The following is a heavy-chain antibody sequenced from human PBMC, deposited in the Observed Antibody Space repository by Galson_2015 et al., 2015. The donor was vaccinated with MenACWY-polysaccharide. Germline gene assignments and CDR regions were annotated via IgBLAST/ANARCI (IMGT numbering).Heavy chain of an antibody. D-gene: IGHD2-15*01. V-gene: IGHV3-33*01. CDR3: AREGSRIVFHAFDT. Sequence: SLRLSCAASGSRFSNSGMHWVRQAPGKGLEWVAVIQYDGSKIVYADSVKGRFTISRDNSKNTVFLEMNTLGAEDTAVYYCAREGSRIVFHAFDTWGQGTMVTVSS. CDR2: IQYDGSKI. J-gene: IGHJ3*02. CDR1: GSRFSNSG.